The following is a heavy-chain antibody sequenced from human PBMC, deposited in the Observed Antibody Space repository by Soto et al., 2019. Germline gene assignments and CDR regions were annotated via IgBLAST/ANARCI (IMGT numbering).Heavy chain of an antibody. CDR1: GFTFSSYA. CDR2: ISGSGGST. D-gene: IGHD2-21*02. V-gene: IGHV3-23*01. CDR3: AKDRGDIVVVTATTFDY. Sequence: GGSLRLSCAASGFTFSSYAMSWVRQAPGKGLEWVSAISGSGGSTYYADSVKGRFTISRDNSKNTLYLQMNSLRAEDTAVYYCAKDRGDIVVVTATTFDYWGQGTMVTIYS. J-gene: IGHJ4*02.